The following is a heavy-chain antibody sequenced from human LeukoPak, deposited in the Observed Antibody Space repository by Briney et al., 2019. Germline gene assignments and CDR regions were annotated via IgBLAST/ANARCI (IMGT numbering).Heavy chain of an antibody. J-gene: IGHJ4*02. D-gene: IGHD3-3*01. CDR1: GGTFSSYT. CDR2: IIPILGIA. V-gene: IGHV1-69*02. CDR3: AHAYYDFWSGYFGLYYFDY. Sequence: GASVKVSCKASGGTFSSYTISWVRQAPGQGLEWMGRIIPILGIANYAQKFQGRVTITADKSTSTACMELSSLRSEDTAVYYCAHAYYDFWSGYFGLYYFDYWGQGTLVTVSS.